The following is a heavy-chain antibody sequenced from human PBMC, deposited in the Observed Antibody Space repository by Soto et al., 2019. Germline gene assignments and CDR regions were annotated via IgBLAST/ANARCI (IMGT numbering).Heavy chain of an antibody. D-gene: IGHD3-10*01. CDR1: GFTVSGYA. Sequence: PGGSLRLSCAASGFTVSGYAMSWVRQAPGKGLEWVSAISGSGGGTYYADSEKGRFTISRDNSKNTLYLQMNSLRAEDTAVYYCAKGPPEXHSWYYYGSGSPYYFDYWGQGTLVTVSS. V-gene: IGHV3-23*01. CDR2: ISGSGGGT. CDR3: AKGPPEXHSWYYYGSGSPYYFDY. J-gene: IGHJ4*02.